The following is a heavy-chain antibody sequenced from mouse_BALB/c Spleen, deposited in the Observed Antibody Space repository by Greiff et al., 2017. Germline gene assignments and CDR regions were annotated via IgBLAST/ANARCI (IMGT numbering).Heavy chain of an antibody. Sequence: QVQLKESGPGILQPSQTLSLTCSFSGFSLSTSGMGVSWIRQPSGKGLEWLAHIYWDDDKRYNPSLKSRLTISKDTSRNQVFLKITSVDTADTATYYCARGGYYYGSMAMDYWGQGTSVTVSS. CDR3: ARGGYYYGSMAMDY. D-gene: IGHD1-1*01. CDR1: GFSLSTSGMG. CDR2: IYWDDDK. V-gene: IGHV8-12*01. J-gene: IGHJ4*01.